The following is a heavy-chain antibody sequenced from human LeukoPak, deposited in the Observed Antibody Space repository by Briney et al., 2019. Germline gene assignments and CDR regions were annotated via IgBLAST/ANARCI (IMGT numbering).Heavy chain of an antibody. CDR1: GFTFSSYG. Sequence: GGSLRLSCAASGFTFSSYGMHWVRQAPGKGLEWVAFIRYDGSNKYYADSVKGRFTISRDSSKNTLYLQMNSLRAEDTAVYYCAKDWVVPAAIGFGYYMDVWGKGTTVTVSS. V-gene: IGHV3-30*02. J-gene: IGHJ6*03. CDR3: AKDWVVPAAIGFGYYMDV. CDR2: IRYDGSNK. D-gene: IGHD2-2*01.